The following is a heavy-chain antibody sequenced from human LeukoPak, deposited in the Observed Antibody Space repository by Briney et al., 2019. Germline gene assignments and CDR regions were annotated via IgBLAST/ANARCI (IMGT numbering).Heavy chain of an antibody. J-gene: IGHJ4*02. CDR1: GGAISNYY. CDR3: ARAYYGDFFDY. D-gene: IGHD4-17*01. CDR2: INYSGSA. V-gene: IGHV4-59*08. Sequence: SETLSLTCNVSGGAISNYYRSWIRQPPGKGLEWIGYINYSGSAFYNPSVKSRVTISVDTSKNQFSLKLNSVTAADTAVYYCARAYYGDFFDYWGQGALVTVSS.